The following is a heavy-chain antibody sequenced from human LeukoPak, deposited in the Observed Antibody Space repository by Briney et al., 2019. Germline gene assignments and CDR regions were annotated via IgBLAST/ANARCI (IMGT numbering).Heavy chain of an antibody. Sequence: GGSLRLSCAASGFTFSNYWMHWVRQAPGKGLGWVSRINSDGSSTTSADSVKGRFTISRDNAKNTLYLQMNSLRAEDTAVYYCAKGGATVIDYWGQGTLVTVSS. CDR2: INSDGSST. J-gene: IGHJ4*02. D-gene: IGHD4-17*01. CDR3: AKGGATVIDY. CDR1: GFTFSNYW. V-gene: IGHV3-74*01.